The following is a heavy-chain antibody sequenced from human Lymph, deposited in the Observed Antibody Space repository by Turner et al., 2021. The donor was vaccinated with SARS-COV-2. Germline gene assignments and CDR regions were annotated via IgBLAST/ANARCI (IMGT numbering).Heavy chain of an antibody. CDR1: GGTFSSYA. J-gene: IGHJ6*02. CDR3: ARERGSISGAVRGMDV. CDR2: IILICGIA. D-gene: IGHD7-27*01. Sequence: QVPLVQSGAAVTKPGSSMTVSCKASGGTFSSYAINWVRQAPGQGLEWMGGIILICGIANYAQEFQGRVTITADESTSTAYMELSSLRSDDTAVYYCARERGSISGAVRGMDVWGQGTTVTVSS. V-gene: IGHV1-69*01.